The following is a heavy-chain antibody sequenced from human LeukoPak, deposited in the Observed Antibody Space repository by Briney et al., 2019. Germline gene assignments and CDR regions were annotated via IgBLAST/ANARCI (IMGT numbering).Heavy chain of an antibody. CDR3: ASRDDYYDSSPLGY. CDR1: GGSISSSNW. Sequence: PSGTLSLTCAVSGGSISSSNWWSWVRQPPGKGLEWIGEIYHSGSTNYNPSLKSRVTISVDKSKNQFSLKLSSVTAADTAVYYCASRDDYYDSSPLGYWGQGTLVTVSS. V-gene: IGHV4-4*02. CDR2: IYHSGST. J-gene: IGHJ4*02. D-gene: IGHD3-22*01.